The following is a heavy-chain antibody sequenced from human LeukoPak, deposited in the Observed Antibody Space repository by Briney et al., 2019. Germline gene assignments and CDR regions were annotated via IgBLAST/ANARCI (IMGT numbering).Heavy chain of an antibody. CDR1: GYTFTSYG. CDR3: ARDQGGYYYDSSGRPVGDAFDI. Sequence: ASVKVSCKASGYTFTSYGISWVRQAPGQGLEWMGWISAYNGNTNYAQKLQGRVTMTTDTSTSTAYMELRSLRSVDTAVYYCARDQGGYYYDSSGRPVGDAFDIWGQGTMVTVSS. CDR2: ISAYNGNT. V-gene: IGHV1-18*01. D-gene: IGHD3-22*01. J-gene: IGHJ3*02.